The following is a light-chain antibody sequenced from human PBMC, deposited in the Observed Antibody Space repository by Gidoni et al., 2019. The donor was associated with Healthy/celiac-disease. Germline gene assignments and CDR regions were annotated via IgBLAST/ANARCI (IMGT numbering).Light chain of an antibody. CDR1: SNNVGNQG. J-gene: IGLJ2*01. CDR2: RNN. Sequence: QAGLTQPPSVSKGLRQTATLTCTGNSNNVGNQGAAWLQQHQGHPPKLLSYRNNNRPSVISERFSASRSGNTASLTITGLQPEDEADYYCSAWDSSLRAVVFGGGTKLTVL. CDR3: SAWDSSLRAVV. V-gene: IGLV10-54*04.